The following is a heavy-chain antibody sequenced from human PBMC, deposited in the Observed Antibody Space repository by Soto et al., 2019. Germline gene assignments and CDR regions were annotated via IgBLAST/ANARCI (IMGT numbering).Heavy chain of an antibody. Sequence: EVQLLESGGGLVQPGGSLRLSCAASGFTFSSYALSWVRQDPGKGLEWVSIIGNSGGSTFYADSVKGRCTISRDNSKNTLYLQMNNLRAEDTAVYYCAKQFGSGCPDYWGQGTLVNVSS. D-gene: IGHD6-19*01. CDR2: IGNSGGST. CDR3: AKQFGSGCPDY. CDR1: GFTFSSYA. J-gene: IGHJ4*02. V-gene: IGHV3-23*01.